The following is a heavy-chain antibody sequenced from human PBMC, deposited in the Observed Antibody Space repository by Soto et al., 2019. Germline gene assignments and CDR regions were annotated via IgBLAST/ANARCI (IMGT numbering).Heavy chain of an antibody. D-gene: IGHD3-22*01. CDR3: ARHGPGYYDSSGYYLDY. V-gene: IGHV4-39*01. J-gene: IGHJ4*02. Sequence: QLQLQESGPGLVKPSETLSLTCTVSGGSISSSSYYWGWIRQPPGKGLEWIGSIYYSGRTYYNPSLKSRVTISVDTSKNQFSLKLSSVTAADTAVYYCARHGPGYYDSSGYYLDYWGQGTLVTVSS. CDR2: IYYSGRT. CDR1: GGSISSSSYY.